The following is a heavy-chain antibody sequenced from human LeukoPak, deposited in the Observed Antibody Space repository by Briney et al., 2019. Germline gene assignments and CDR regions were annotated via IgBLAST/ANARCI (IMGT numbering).Heavy chain of an antibody. V-gene: IGHV3-30*02. CDR1: GFTFSSYG. CDR2: IRYDGSNK. Sequence: PGGSLRLSCAASGFTFSSYGMHWVRQAPGKGLEWVAFIRYDGSNKYYADSVKGRFTISRDNSKNTLYLQMNSLRAEDTAVYYCASPYLVTGYAFDIWGQGTMVTVSS. J-gene: IGHJ3*02. D-gene: IGHD4-23*01. CDR3: ASPYLVTGYAFDI.